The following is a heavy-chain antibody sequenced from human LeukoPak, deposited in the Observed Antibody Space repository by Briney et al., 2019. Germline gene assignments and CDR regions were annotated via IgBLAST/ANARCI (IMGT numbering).Heavy chain of an antibody. J-gene: IGHJ4*02. V-gene: IGHV3-23*01. CDR3: AKGYDILTGYYNTPLSTNFDY. D-gene: IGHD3-9*01. CDR1: GFTFSSYA. Sequence: GGSLRLSCAASGFTFSSYAMSWVRQAPGKGLEWVSAISGSGGSTYCADSVKGRFTISRDNSKNTLYLQMNSLRAEDTAVYYCAKGYDILTGYYNTPLSTNFDYWGQGTLVTVSS. CDR2: ISGSGGST.